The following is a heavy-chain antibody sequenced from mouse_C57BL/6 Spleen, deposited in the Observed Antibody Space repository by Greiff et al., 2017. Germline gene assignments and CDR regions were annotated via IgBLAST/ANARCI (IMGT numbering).Heavy chain of an antibody. V-gene: IGHV1-63*01. CDR2: IYPGGGYT. Sequence: QVQLKQSGAELVRPGTSVKMSCKASGYTFTNYWIGWAKQRPGHGLEWIGDIYPGGGYTNYNEKFKGKATLTADKSSSTAYMQFSSLTSEDSAIYYCARGYGKESYFDYLGQGTTLTVSS. CDR3: ARGYGKESYFDY. CDR1: GYTFTNYW. D-gene: IGHD2-1*01. J-gene: IGHJ2*01.